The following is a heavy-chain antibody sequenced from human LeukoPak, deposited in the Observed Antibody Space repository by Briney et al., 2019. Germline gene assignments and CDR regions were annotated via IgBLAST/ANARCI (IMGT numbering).Heavy chain of an antibody. CDR2: INSDGSST. D-gene: IGHD6-13*01. V-gene: IGHV3-74*01. J-gene: IGHJ4*02. CDR3: ARRIAAAAAPYYFDY. Sequence: GGSLRLSCAASGFTFSSYWMHWVRYAPGKGLLWVSRINSDGSSTSYADSVKGRFTISRDNAKNTLYLQMNSLRAEDTAVYYCARRIAAAAAPYYFDYWGQGTLVTVSS. CDR1: GFTFSSYW.